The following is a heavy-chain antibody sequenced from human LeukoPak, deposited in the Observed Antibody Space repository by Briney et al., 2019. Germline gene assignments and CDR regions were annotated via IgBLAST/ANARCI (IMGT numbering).Heavy chain of an antibody. J-gene: IGHJ4*02. CDR2: FDPEDGET. V-gene: IGHV1-24*01. Sequence: ASVKVSCKVSGYTLTELSMHWVRQAPGKGLEWMGGFDPEDGETIYAQKFQGRVTMTEDTSTDTAYMELSSLRSKDTAVYYCATDLGGSGSYYSPLGYWGQGTLVTVSS. D-gene: IGHD3-10*01. CDR1: GYTLTELS. CDR3: ATDLGGSGSYYSPLGY.